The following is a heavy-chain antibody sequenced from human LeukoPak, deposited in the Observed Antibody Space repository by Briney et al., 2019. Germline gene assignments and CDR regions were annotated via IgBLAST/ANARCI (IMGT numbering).Heavy chain of an antibody. D-gene: IGHD5-12*01. CDR1: GFTFSDYY. CDR3: ASAQTLYSGYDSNWFDP. Sequence: PGGSLRLSCAASGFTFSDYYMSWIRQAPGKGLEWASYISSSSSYTNYADSVKGRFTISRDNAKNSLYLQMNSLRAEDTAVYYCASAQTLYSGYDSNWFDPWGQGTLVTVSS. J-gene: IGHJ5*02. V-gene: IGHV3-11*06. CDR2: ISSSSSYT.